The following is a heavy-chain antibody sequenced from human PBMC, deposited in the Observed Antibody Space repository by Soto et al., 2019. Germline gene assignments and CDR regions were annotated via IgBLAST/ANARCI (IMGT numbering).Heavy chain of an antibody. CDR2: IQDDGSNK. J-gene: IGHJ4*02. CDR1: GFTFSRYG. V-gene: IGHV3-33*01. Sequence: QVQLVESGGGVVQPGRSLRLSCVTSGFTFSRYGMQWVRQAPGKGLEWVAVIQDDGSNKYYADSMKGRFTISRDNSKDTLYLQMNSLSAEDTAVYYCARWRSGLYGFYFDYWGQGTLVTVSS. CDR3: ARWRSGLYGFYFDY. D-gene: IGHD6-19*01.